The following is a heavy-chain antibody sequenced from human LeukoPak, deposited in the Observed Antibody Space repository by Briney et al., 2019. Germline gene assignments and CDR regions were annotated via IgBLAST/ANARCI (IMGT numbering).Heavy chain of an antibody. Sequence: GASVKVSCKASGYTFTSYGISWVRQAPGQGLEWMGWISAYNGNTNYAQKFQGRVTMTRDTSISTAYMELSRLRSDDTAVYYCARDPEARYCSSTSCYTDYYYYMDVWGKGTTVTVSS. CDR2: ISAYNGNT. J-gene: IGHJ6*03. CDR1: GYTFTSYG. D-gene: IGHD2-2*02. CDR3: ARDPEARYCSSTSCYTDYYYYMDV. V-gene: IGHV1-18*01.